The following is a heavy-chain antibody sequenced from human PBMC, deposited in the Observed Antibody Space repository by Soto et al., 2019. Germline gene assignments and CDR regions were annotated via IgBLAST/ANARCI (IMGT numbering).Heavy chain of an antibody. D-gene: IGHD2-15*01. J-gene: IGHJ3*02. CDR1: GFTFSTYG. Sequence: QVQLVESGGGVVQPGRSLRLSCAASGFTFSTYGMHWVRQAPGKGLEWVALIWFDGSDKYYTESVKGRFTISRDNSRSTVYLQMNRLRGEDTGVYYWARLYCSAASCYSVGAFDIRGQGTMVTVTS. V-gene: IGHV3-33*01. CDR2: IWFDGSDK. CDR3: ARLYCSAASCYSVGAFDI.